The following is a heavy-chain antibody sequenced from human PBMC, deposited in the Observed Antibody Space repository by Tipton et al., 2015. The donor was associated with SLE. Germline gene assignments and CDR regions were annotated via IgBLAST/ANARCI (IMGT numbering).Heavy chain of an antibody. J-gene: IGHJ3*01. D-gene: IGHD1-1*01. CDR2: IFYSGTT. Sequence: LRLSCTVSGGSISSHYWSWIRQSPGRGLEWIGFIFYSGTTNYSPSLRSRVTLSLDMSKKQISLKMISVTAADMAVYYCARAPRLKITTGTHDAFDVWGQGTMVTVSS. CDR3: ARAPRLKITTGTHDAFDV. CDR1: GGSISSHY. V-gene: IGHV4-59*11.